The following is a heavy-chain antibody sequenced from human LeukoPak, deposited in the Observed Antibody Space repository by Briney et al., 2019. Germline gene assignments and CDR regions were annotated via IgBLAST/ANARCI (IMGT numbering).Heavy chain of an antibody. CDR3: ARDHDYGFDY. V-gene: IGHV3-48*02. J-gene: IGHJ4*02. CDR1: GFTFSTDS. CDR2: FSTRSSTI. Sequence: GGSLRLSCVASGFTFSTDSMNWVRQAPGKGLEWVSYFSTRSSTISYADSVKGRFAISRDNAKNSLYLQMNSLRDEDTAVYYCARDHDYGFDYWGQGTLVTVSS. D-gene: IGHD4-17*01.